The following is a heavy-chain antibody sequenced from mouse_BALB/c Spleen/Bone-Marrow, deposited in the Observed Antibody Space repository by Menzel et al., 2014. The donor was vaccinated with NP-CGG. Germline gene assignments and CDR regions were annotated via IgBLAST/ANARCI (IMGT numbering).Heavy chain of an antibody. D-gene: IGHD1-1*01. CDR3: ARDYYGSSDY. J-gene: IGHJ2*01. Sequence: EVMLVESGGGLVQPGGSLKLSCAASGFTFSSYGMSWVRQTPDKRLELVATINSNDGSTYYPDSVKGRFTISRDNAKNTLYLQMSSLKSEDTAMYYCARDYYGSSDYWGQGTTLTVSS. V-gene: IGHV5-6-3*01. CDR2: INSNDGST. CDR1: GFTFSSYG.